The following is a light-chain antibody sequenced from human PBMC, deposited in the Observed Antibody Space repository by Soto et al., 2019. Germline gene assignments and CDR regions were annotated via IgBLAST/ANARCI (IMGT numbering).Light chain of an antibody. V-gene: IGKV3-20*01. J-gene: IGKJ1*01. CDR3: QQYVSSVT. CDR2: GAS. CDR1: QSVDSSF. Sequence: EIVLTQSPGSLSLSPGERATLSCRASQSVDSSFFAWYQQKPGQAPRLLIYGASNRATGIPDRFSGSGSGTDFTXXXSRLEPEDFXVYYCQQYVSSVTFGQGTKVEIK.